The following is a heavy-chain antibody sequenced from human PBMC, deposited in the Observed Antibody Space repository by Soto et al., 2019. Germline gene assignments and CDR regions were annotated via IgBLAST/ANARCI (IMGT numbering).Heavy chain of an antibody. CDR2: ISYDGSNK. J-gene: IGHJ4*02. D-gene: IGHD6-19*01. CDR1: GFTFSSYA. Sequence: QVQLVESGGGVVQPGRSLRLSCAASGFTFSSYAMHWVRQAPGKGLEWVAVISYDGSNKYYADSVKGRFTISRDNSKNTLYLQMNSLRAGDTAVYYCARDIAVAGTVGAFDYWGQGTLVTVSS. V-gene: IGHV3-30-3*01. CDR3: ARDIAVAGTVGAFDY.